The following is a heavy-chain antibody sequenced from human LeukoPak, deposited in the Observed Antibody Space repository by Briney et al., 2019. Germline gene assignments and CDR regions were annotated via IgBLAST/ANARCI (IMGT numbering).Heavy chain of an antibody. J-gene: IGHJ4*02. CDR1: GGSFSSYV. Sequence: KVSCKASGGSFSSYVITWVRQAPGQGLEGMGRIIPVLGVSNFAQKFQGRVTITADKSTNTAHMELSSLRSEDTAVYYCATGWYRAVAGTLNYWGQGALVTVSS. CDR3: ATGWYRAVAGTLNY. V-gene: IGHV1-69*04. CDR2: IIPVLGVS. D-gene: IGHD6-19*01.